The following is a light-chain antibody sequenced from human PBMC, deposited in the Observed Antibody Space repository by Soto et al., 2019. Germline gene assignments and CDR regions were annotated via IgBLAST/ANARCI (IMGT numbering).Light chain of an antibody. Sequence: EVVMTQSPLSLPVTLGQPASISCRSSQSLVHSNGNTFLTWFQQRPGQSPRRLIYKVSIRDSGVSDRFSGSGSCTDFTLKISRVEAEDVGIYCCMQGTYAPKTLGQGTMVEI. V-gene: IGKV2-30*02. CDR2: KVS. J-gene: IGKJ1*01. CDR1: QSLVHSNGNTF. CDR3: MQGTYAPKT.